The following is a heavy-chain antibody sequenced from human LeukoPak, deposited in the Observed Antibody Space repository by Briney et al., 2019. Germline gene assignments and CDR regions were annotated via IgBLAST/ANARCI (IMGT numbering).Heavy chain of an antibody. D-gene: IGHD4-11*01. CDR2: ISSSSSYI. V-gene: IGHV3-21*01. J-gene: IGHJ4*02. CDR1: GFTFSSYS. Sequence: GGSLRLSCAASGFTFSSYSMNWVRQAPGKGLEWVSSISSSSSYIYYADSVKGRFTIPRDNAKNSLYLQMNSLRAEDMAVYYCARVPTMTTGSYYFDYWGQGTLVTVSS. CDR3: ARVPTMTTGSYYFDY.